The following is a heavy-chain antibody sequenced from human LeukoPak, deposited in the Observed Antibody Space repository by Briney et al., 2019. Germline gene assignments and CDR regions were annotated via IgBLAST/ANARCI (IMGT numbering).Heavy chain of an antibody. CDR3: ARGATGY. J-gene: IGHJ4*02. Sequence: KPSETLSLTCTVSGGSISSYYWSWIRQPPGKGLEWIGYIYYSGSTNYNPFLKSRVTISVDTSKNQFSLKLSSVTAADTAVYYCARGATGYWGQGTLVTVSS. CDR1: GGSISSYY. V-gene: IGHV4-59*01. CDR2: IYYSGST.